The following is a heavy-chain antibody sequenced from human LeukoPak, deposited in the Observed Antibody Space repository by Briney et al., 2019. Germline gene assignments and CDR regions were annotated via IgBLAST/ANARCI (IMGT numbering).Heavy chain of an antibody. CDR1: GGSISSSSYY. D-gene: IGHD3-22*01. J-gene: IGHJ4*02. CDR3: ARDHSPNYYDSSGPGY. Sequence: SETLSLTCTVSGGSISSSSYYWGWIRQPPGTGLEWIGSIYYSGSTYYNPSLKSRVTISVDTSKNQFSLKLSSVTAADTAVYYCARDHSPNYYDSSGPGYWGQGTLVTVSS. CDR2: IYYSGST. V-gene: IGHV4-39*07.